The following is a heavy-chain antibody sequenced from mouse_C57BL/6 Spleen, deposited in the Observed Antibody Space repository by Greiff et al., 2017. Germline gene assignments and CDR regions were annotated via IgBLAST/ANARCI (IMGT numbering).Heavy chain of an antibody. CDR3: ASPDSSGYGYAMDY. CDR1: GYSITSGYY. CDR2: ISYDGSH. Sequence: EVKLMESGPGLVKPSQSLSLTCSVTGYSITSGYYWNWIRQFPGNKLEWMGYISYDGSHNYNPSLKNRISITRDTSKNQFFLKLNSVTTEDTATDYCASPDSSGYGYAMDYWGQGTSVTVSS. V-gene: IGHV3-6*01. J-gene: IGHJ4*01. D-gene: IGHD3-2*02.